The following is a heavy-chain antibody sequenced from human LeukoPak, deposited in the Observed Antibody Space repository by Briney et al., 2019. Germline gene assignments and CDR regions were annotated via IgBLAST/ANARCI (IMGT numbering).Heavy chain of an antibody. CDR1: GFTFSSYA. CDR3: ARGIAVAGPGGDY. D-gene: IGHD6-19*01. V-gene: IGHV3-53*01. Sequence: PGGSLRLSCAASGFTFSSYAMSWVRQAPGKGLEWVSVIYSGGSTYYADSVKGRFTISRDNSKNTLYLQMNSLRAEDTAVYYCARGIAVAGPGGDYWGQGTLVTVSS. J-gene: IGHJ4*02. CDR2: IYSGGST.